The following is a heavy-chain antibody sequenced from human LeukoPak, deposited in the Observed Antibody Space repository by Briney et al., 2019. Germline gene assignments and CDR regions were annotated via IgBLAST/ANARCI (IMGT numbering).Heavy chain of an antibody. V-gene: IGHV1-8*03. D-gene: IGHD5-12*01. CDR2: MNPNSGST. Sequence: ASVKVSCKASGYTFTGYYMHWVRQATGQGLEWMGWMNPNSGSTGYAQKFQGRVTITRNTSISTAYMELSGLRSEDTAVYYCARGRSTGYPYYFEYWGKGTLVTVSS. CDR1: GYTFTGYY. J-gene: IGHJ4*02. CDR3: ARGRSTGYPYYFEY.